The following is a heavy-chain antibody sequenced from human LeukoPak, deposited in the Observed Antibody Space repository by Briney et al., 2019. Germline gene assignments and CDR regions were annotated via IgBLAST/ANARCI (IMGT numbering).Heavy chain of an antibody. J-gene: IGHJ3*02. Sequence: GGSLRLSCAASGFTFSSYAMHWVRQAPGKGLEWVAVISYDGSNKYYADSVKGRFTISRDNSKNTLYLQMNSLRAEDTAVYYCARAEPAHDYGDYVDAFDIWGQGTMVTVSS. CDR3: ARAEPAHDYGDYVDAFDI. CDR1: GFTFSSYA. V-gene: IGHV3-30-3*01. CDR2: ISYDGSNK. D-gene: IGHD4-17*01.